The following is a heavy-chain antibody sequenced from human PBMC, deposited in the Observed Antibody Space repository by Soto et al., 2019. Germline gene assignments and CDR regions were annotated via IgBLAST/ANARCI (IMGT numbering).Heavy chain of an antibody. CDR2: IYSGGST. J-gene: IGHJ6*02. V-gene: IGHV3-66*01. D-gene: IGHD6-13*01. CDR1: GFTVSSNY. CDR3: AREPTIPIAAYGMDV. Sequence: EVQLVESGGGLVQPGGSLRLSFSASGFTVSSNYMSWVRQAPWKGLEWVSVIYSGGSTYYADSVKGRFSISRDNSKNTLYLQMNSLRAEDTAVYYCAREPTIPIAAYGMDVWRQGTTVTVSS.